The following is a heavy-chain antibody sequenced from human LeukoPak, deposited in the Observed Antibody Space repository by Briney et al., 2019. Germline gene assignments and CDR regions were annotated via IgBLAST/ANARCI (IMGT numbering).Heavy chain of an antibody. J-gene: IGHJ4*02. V-gene: IGHV3-7*01. CDR1: GFSIHSFW. Sequence: GGSLRLSCVVSGFSIHSFWMNWVRQAPGKGLEWVANIKPDGSEKSYVDSVKGRFTISRDNSRSTLYLQMNSLRPEDTAIYYCAREGYYGSGSPPSLYFDYWGQGTLVTVSS. CDR2: IKPDGSEK. D-gene: IGHD3-10*01. CDR3: AREGYYGSGSPPSLYFDY.